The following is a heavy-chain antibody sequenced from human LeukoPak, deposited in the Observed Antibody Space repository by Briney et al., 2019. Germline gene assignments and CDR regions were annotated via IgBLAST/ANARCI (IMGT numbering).Heavy chain of an antibody. CDR1: GYPISSGYY. D-gene: IGHD3-10*01. CDR3: AREWDGSGSYYNPRDFDY. Sequence: PSETLSLTCTVSGYPISSGYYWGWIRQPPGKGLEWIGSIYHSGSTYYNPSLKSRVTISVDTSKNQFSLKLSSVTAADTAVYYCAREWDGSGSYYNPRDFDYWGQGTLVTVSS. CDR2: IYHSGST. V-gene: IGHV4-38-2*02. J-gene: IGHJ4*02.